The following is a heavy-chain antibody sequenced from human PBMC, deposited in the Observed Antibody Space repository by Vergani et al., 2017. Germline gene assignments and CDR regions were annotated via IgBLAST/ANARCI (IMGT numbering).Heavy chain of an antibody. D-gene: IGHD1-26*01. CDR3: AREDIVGATTRFDP. Sequence: QVQLQESGPGLVKPSETLSLTCTVSGGSISSYYWSWIRQPPGKGLEWIGYIYYSGSTNYNPSLKSRVTISVDPSKNQFALKLSSVTAADTAVYYCAREDIVGATTRFDPWGQGTLVTVSS. V-gene: IGHV4-59*12. CDR1: GGSISSYY. CDR2: IYYSGST. J-gene: IGHJ5*02.